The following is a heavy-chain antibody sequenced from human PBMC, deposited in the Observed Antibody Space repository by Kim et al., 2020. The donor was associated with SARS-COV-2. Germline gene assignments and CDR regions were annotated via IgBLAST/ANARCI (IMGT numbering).Heavy chain of an antibody. V-gene: IGHV4-59*13. J-gene: IGHJ6*02. CDR1: GGSISSYY. CDR2: IYYSGST. CDR3: ARVSQQLVIVDV. D-gene: IGHD6-13*01. Sequence: SETLSLTCTVSGGSISSYYWSWIRQPPGKGLEWIGYIYYSGSTNYNPSLKSRVTISVDTSKNQFSLKLSSVTAADTAVYYCARVSQQLVIVDVWGQGTTVTVSS.